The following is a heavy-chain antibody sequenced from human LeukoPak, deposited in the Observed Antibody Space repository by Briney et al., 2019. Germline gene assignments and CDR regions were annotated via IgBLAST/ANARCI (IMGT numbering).Heavy chain of an antibody. CDR3: ARSAYSSSWTDWFDP. V-gene: IGHV3-30*05. Sequence: PGGSLRLSCAASGFTFSSYGMHWVRQAPGKGLEWVAVISYDGSNKYYADSVKGRFTISRDNSKNTLYLQMNSLRAEDTAVYYCARSAYSSSWTDWFDPWGQGTLVTVSS. CDR2: ISYDGSNK. CDR1: GFTFSSYG. D-gene: IGHD6-13*01. J-gene: IGHJ5*02.